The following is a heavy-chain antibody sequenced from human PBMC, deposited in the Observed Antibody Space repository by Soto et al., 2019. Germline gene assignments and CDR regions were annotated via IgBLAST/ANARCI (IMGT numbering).Heavy chain of an antibody. Sequence: SETLSLTCTVSGGSFKSGSYSWSWIRQPPGKGLEWIGYVYHTGRTSYNPSLKSRVSISMDTSKNQFSLNLDPVTAADAAVYFCARDFAYFDSWGQGTLVTVSS. J-gene: IGHJ4*02. CDR3: ARDFAYFDS. V-gene: IGHV4-61*01. CDR1: GGSFKSGSYS. CDR2: VYHTGRT. D-gene: IGHD3-3*01.